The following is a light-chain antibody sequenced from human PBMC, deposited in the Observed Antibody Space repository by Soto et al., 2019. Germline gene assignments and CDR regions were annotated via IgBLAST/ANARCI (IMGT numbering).Light chain of an antibody. V-gene: IGLV2-14*01. J-gene: IGLJ1*01. Sequence: QSALTQPASVSGSPGQSITISCTGTSSDVGGYNYVSWYQQHPGKAPKLLIYEVSNRPSGLSNRFSGSKSGNTASLTISGLQAEDEADYFCSSYTTSSTLVFGTGTKGTVL. CDR1: SSDVGGYNY. CDR2: EVS. CDR3: SSYTTSSTLV.